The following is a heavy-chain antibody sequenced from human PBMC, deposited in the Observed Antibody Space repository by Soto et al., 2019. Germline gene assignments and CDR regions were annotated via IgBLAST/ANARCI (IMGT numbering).Heavy chain of an antibody. V-gene: IGHV3-74*01. CDR2: ISPDGRTT. Sequence: PGGSLRLSCAASGFSFSHYGMHWVRQAPGKGLVWGSLISPDGRTTTYADSVKGRFTISRENAKNSLYLQMNSLRAGDTAIYFCARAIGPTPFDYWGQGTLVTVSS. J-gene: IGHJ4*02. CDR1: GFSFSHYG. CDR3: ARAIGPTPFDY. D-gene: IGHD3-22*01.